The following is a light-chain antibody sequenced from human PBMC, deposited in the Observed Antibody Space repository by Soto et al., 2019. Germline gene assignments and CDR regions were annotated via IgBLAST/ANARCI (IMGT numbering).Light chain of an antibody. Sequence: QSALTQPASVSGSPGQSITISWTGTSSDVGGYNYVSWYQQHPGKAPKLMIYDVSNRPSGVPNRFSGSKSGNTASLTISGLQAEDEADYYCSSYTSSSTLVVFGGGTKLTVL. V-gene: IGLV2-14*01. J-gene: IGLJ2*01. CDR3: SSYTSSSTLVV. CDR1: SSDVGGYNY. CDR2: DVS.